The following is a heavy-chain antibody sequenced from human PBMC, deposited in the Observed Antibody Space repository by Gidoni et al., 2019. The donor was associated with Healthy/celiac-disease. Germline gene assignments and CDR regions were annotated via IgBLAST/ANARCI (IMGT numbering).Heavy chain of an antibody. V-gene: IGHV3-21*01. D-gene: IGHD2-2*01. J-gene: IGHJ4*02. CDR1: GLTFSSYS. CDR2: ISSSSSYI. CDR3: ARAEWGDIVVVPAACDY. Sequence: EVQLVESGGGLVKPGGSLRLSCAASGLTFSSYSMNWVRQAPGKGLEWVSSISSSSSYIYYADTVKGRFTISRDNAKNSLYLQMNSLRAEDTAVYYCARAEWGDIVVVPAACDYWGQGTLVTVSS.